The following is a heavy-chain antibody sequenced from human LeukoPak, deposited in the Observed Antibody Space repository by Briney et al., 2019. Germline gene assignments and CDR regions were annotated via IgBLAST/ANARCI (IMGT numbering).Heavy chain of an antibody. CDR1: GFTFSSYA. D-gene: IGHD6-6*01. Sequence: CAASGFTFSSYAMGWVRQAPGKGLEWVSYISSSGSTIYYADSVKGRFTISRDNAKNSLYLQMNRLRAEDTAVYYCASXRSSSXXYXXYWGQGTLVTVSS. CDR3: ASXRSSSXXYXXY. V-gene: IGHV3-48*04. J-gene: IGHJ4*02. CDR2: ISSSGSTI.